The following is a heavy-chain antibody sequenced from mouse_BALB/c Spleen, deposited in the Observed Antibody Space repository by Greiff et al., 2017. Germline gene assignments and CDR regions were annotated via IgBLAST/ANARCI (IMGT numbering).Heavy chain of an antibody. CDR1: GYSFTGYF. V-gene: IGHV1-20*02. CDR3: ARGDYGYVNFDY. D-gene: IGHD1-2*01. CDR2: INPYNGDT. J-gene: IGHJ2*01. Sequence: EVQVVESGPELVKPGASVKISCKASGYSFTGYFMNWVMQSHGKSLEWIGRINPYNGDTFYNQKFKGKATLTVDKSSSTAHMELRSLASEDSAVYYCARGDYGYVNFDYWGQGTTLTVSS.